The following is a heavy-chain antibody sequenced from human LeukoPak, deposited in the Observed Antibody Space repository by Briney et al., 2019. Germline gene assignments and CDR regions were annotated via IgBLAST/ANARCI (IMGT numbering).Heavy chain of an antibody. J-gene: IGHJ4*02. D-gene: IGHD4-17*01. CDR3: ARSSTETPIQYYFDY. CDR1: GYTFTRYG. V-gene: IGHV1-18*01. CDR2: INAYSGNT. Sequence: ASVKVSCKASGYTFTRYGITWVRQAPGQGLEWMGCINAYSGNTIYAQKLQGRVTMTTDISTSTAYMELRSLRSDDTAVYYCARSSTETPIQYYFDYWGQGTLVTVSS.